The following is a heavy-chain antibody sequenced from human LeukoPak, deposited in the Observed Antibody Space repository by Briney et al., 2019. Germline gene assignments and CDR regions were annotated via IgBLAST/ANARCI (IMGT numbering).Heavy chain of an antibody. J-gene: IGHJ3*02. D-gene: IGHD3-10*01. V-gene: IGHV4-59*08. Sequence: SETLSLTCTVSGASISSYYWSWIRQPPGKGLEWIGYIFYSGSTNYNPSLKSRVIISVDMSKNQFSLNLRSVTAADTAVYYCARHGGATMVRGVLVDAFDIWGQGTMVTVSS. CDR3: ARHGGATMVRGVLVDAFDI. CDR1: GASISSYY. CDR2: IFYSGST.